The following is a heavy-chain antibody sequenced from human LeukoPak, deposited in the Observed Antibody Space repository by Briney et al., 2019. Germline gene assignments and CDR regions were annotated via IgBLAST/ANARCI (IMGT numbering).Heavy chain of an antibody. Sequence: PGTSLRLSCAASGFTFSTYGMHWVRQAPGKGLEWVALITYDGYYKYYSDSVKGRFTISSDTSKNTLSLQMNSLRAEDTAVYYCARDLSPVVRASPMGCWGQGTLVTVSS. D-gene: IGHD3-10*01. CDR2: ITYDGYYK. CDR3: ARDLSPVVRASPMGC. CDR1: GFTFSTYG. V-gene: IGHV3-30*03. J-gene: IGHJ4*02.